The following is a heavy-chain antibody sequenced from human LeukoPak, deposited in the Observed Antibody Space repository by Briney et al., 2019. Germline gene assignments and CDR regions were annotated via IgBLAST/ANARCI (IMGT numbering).Heavy chain of an antibody. D-gene: IGHD3-10*01. J-gene: IGHJ6*03. CDR3: AKDSLWFGDDYYYYYMDV. V-gene: IGHV3-23*01. CDR2: ISGSGGST. CDR1: GFTFNTYG. Sequence: GGSLRLSCAASGFTFNTYGMSWVRQAPGKGLEWVSAISGSGGSTYYADSVKGRFTISRDNSKNTLYLQMNSLRAEDTAVYYCAKDSLWFGDDYYYYYMDVWGKGTTVTVSS.